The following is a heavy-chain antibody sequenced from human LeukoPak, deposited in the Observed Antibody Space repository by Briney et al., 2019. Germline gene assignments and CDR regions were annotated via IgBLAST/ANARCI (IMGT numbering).Heavy chain of an antibody. CDR1: GVSISSRY. CDR3: ARWGDGFDI. Sequence: SETLSLTCTVSGVSISSRYWSWVRQPPGRGLEWIGYIYYSGTTMYNPSLKSRVTMSVDTSKKQFSLNLSSVTAAATAVYYCARWGDGFDIWGQGTMVTVSS. CDR2: IYYSGTT. V-gene: IGHV4-59*11. J-gene: IGHJ3*02. D-gene: IGHD3-16*01.